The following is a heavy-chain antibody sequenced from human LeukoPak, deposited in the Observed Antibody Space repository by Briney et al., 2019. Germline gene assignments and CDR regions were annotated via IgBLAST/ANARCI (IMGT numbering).Heavy chain of an antibody. Sequence: SETLSLTCTVSGGSISSSSYYWGWIRQPPGKGLEWIGSIYYSGSTYYNPSLKSRVTISVDTSKNQFSLKLSSVTAADTAVYCCAGLTARKIYYYYGMDVWGQGTTVTVSS. D-gene: IGHD3-9*01. CDR3: AGLTARKIYYYYGMDV. CDR2: IYYSGST. J-gene: IGHJ6*02. V-gene: IGHV4-39*01. CDR1: GGSISSSSYY.